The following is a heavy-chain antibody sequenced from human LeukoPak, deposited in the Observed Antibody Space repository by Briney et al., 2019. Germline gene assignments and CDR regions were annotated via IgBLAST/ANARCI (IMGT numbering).Heavy chain of an antibody. CDR3: ARVRPYQLLSGYFDY. V-gene: IGHV4-61*02. CDR2: ISSSGST. Sequence: PSETLSLTCTVSGDSISSGDYYWSWIRQPAGKGLEWIGRISSSGSTNYNPSLKSRVTISVDTSKNQFSLKLSSVTAADTAVYYCARVRPYQLLSGYFDYWGQGTLVTVSS. CDR1: GDSISSGDYY. D-gene: IGHD2-2*01. J-gene: IGHJ4*02.